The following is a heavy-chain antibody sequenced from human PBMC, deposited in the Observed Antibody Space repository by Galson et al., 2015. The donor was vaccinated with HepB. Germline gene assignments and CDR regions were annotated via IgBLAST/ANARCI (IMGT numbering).Heavy chain of an antibody. Sequence: SLRLSCAASGFTFSSYAMHWVRQAPGKGLEWVAVISYDGSNKYYADSVKGRFTISRDNSKNTLYLQMNSLRAEDTAVYYCVKWGSWGWGQGTLVTVSS. CDR1: GFTFSSYA. J-gene: IGHJ4*02. CDR2: ISYDGSNK. D-gene: IGHD7-27*01. CDR3: VKWGSWG. V-gene: IGHV3-30-3*02.